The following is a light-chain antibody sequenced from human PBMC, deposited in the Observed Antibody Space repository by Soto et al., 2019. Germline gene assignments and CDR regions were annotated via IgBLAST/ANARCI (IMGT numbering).Light chain of an antibody. V-gene: IGKV3-15*01. CDR1: QSVSSSY. J-gene: IGKJ1*01. CDR3: QQYNNWPGT. Sequence: EIVLTQSPATLSLSPGERATLSCRASQSVSSSYLAWYQQKPGQAPRLLIYASSTRAAGVPARFSGSGSGTDFTLTISSLQSEDFAVYYCQQYNNWPGTFGQGTKVDIK. CDR2: ASS.